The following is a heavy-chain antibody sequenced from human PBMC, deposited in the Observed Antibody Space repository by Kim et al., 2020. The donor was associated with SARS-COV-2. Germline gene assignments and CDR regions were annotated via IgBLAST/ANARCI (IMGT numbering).Heavy chain of an antibody. CDR2: SSSYS. Sequence: SSSYSDYADSVKGRFTISRDNAKNSLYLQMNSLRAEDTAVYYCARDDSGYWGQGTLVTVSS. D-gene: IGHD2-21*02. CDR3: ARDDSGY. V-gene: IGHV3-11*06. J-gene: IGHJ4*02.